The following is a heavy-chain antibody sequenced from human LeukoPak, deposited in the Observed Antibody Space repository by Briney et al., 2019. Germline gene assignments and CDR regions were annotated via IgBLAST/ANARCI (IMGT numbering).Heavy chain of an antibody. CDR1: GYTFTSYY. V-gene: IGHV1-46*01. CDR2: INPGGGST. Sequence: GASVKVSCKASGYTFTSYYMHWVRQPPGQGREWMGIINPGGGSTSYARKFQGGVTMTRDTSTSTVYMELSSLRSEDTAVYYCARGDGYNHDYWGQETLVTVSS. CDR3: ARGDGYNHDY. J-gene: IGHJ4*02. D-gene: IGHD5-24*01.